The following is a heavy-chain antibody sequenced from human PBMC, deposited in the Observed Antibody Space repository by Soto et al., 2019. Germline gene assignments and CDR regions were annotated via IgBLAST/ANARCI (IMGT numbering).Heavy chain of an antibody. CDR2: IYYSGST. CDR3: ARVTTDYYSYGMDV. Sequence: SETLSLTCTVSGGSVSSGSYYWSWIRQPPGKGLEWIGYIYYSGSTNYNPSLKSRVTISVDTSKNQFSLKLSSVTAADTAVYYCARVTTDYYSYGMDVWGQGTTVTVSS. CDR1: GGSVSSGSYY. J-gene: IGHJ6*02. D-gene: IGHD4-17*01. V-gene: IGHV4-61*01.